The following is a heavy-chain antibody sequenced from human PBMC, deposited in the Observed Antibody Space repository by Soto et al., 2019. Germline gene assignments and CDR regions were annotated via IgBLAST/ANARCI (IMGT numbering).Heavy chain of an antibody. CDR1: DCYLSSYY. V-gene: IGHV4-59*01. J-gene: IGHJ6*02. CDR2: IYYSGST. D-gene: IGHD3-3*01. Sequence: PSETLSLSCTVSDCYLSSYYWSWIRQPPGKGLEWIGYIYYSGSTNYNPSLKSRVTISVDTSKNQFSLKLSSVTAADTAVYYCARVYYDFWSGYYGREDYYYYGMDVWGQGTTVTV. CDR3: ARVYYDFWSGYYGREDYYYYGMDV.